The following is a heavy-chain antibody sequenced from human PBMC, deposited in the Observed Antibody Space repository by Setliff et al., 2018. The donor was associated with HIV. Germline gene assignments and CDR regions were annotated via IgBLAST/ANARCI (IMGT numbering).Heavy chain of an antibody. CDR3: AKSETILTDYSYYSYYLDV. Sequence: SLTCAVYGWSLNNHFWTWIRQAPGKGLEWIAEINHSGDSNYSPSLKSRVTMSVDTSKNQFSLKLSSVTAADTAVYYCAKSETILTDYSYYSYYLDVWGEGTTVTVSS. D-gene: IGHD3-9*01. V-gene: IGHV4-34*01. CDR2: INHSGDS. CDR1: GWSLNNHF. J-gene: IGHJ6*03.